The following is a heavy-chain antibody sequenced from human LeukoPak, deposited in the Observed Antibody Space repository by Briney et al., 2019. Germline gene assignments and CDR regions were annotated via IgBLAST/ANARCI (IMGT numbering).Heavy chain of an antibody. CDR2: IYYSGST. V-gene: IGHV4-59*01. Sequence: SETLSLTCTVSGGSISTYYWSWIRQPPGKGLEWIGYIYYSGSTNYNPSLKSRVTISVDTSKNQFSLKLSSVTAADTAVYYCARDSSGYLFDYWGQGTLVTVSS. D-gene: IGHD3-22*01. J-gene: IGHJ4*02. CDR1: GGSISTYY. CDR3: ARDSSGYLFDY.